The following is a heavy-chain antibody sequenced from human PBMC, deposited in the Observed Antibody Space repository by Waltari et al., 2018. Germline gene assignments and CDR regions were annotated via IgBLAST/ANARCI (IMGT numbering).Heavy chain of an antibody. V-gene: IGHV3-30*18. J-gene: IGHJ4*02. CDR3: AKALVGATS. CDR1: GFTFSSYG. Sequence: QVQLVESGGGVVQPGRSLRLSCAASGFTFSSYGMHWVRQAPGKGLEWVAVISYDGSNKYYADSVKGRFTISRDNSKNTLYLQMNSLRAEDTAVYYCAKALVGATSWGQGTLVTVSS. CDR2: ISYDGSNK. D-gene: IGHD1-26*01.